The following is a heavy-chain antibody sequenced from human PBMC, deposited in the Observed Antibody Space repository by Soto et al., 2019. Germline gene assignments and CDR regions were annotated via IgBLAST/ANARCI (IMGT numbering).Heavy chain of an antibody. CDR1: GFTFSSYG. CDR2: IWYDGSNK. CDR3: ARGPYYYDSSGYYYSHDAFDI. J-gene: IGHJ3*02. Sequence: VGSLRLSCAASGFTFSSYGMHWVRQAPGKGLEWVAVIWYDGSNKYYADSVKGRFTISRDNSKNTLYLQMNSLRAEDTAVYYCARGPYYYDSSGYYYSHDAFDIWGQGTMVTVSS. V-gene: IGHV3-33*01. D-gene: IGHD3-22*01.